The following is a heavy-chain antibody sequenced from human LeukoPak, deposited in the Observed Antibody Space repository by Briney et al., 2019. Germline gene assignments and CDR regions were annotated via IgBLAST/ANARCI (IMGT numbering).Heavy chain of an antibody. CDR3: ARVMVRGWFDP. CDR2: IYYSGST. D-gene: IGHD2-8*01. CDR1: DVSISSGSYY. J-gene: IGHJ5*02. Sequence: PSETLSLTCSVSDVSISSGSYYWSWIRQPAGKGLEWIGYIYYSGSTNYNPSLKSRVTISVDTSKNQFSLKLSSVTAADTAVYYCARVMVRGWFDPRGQGTLVTVSS. V-gene: IGHV4-61*01.